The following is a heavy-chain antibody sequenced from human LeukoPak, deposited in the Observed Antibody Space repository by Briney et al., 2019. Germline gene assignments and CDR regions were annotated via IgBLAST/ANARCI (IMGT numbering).Heavy chain of an antibody. CDR1: GFSFSGYE. Sequence: GGSLRLSCAASGFSFSGYEMNWVRQAPGRGLEWVSGINWNGGSTGYADSVKVRFTISRANAKNSLYLQMNSLRAEEDTALYYCARDAPTVGVDSWGQGTLVTVSS. V-gene: IGHV3-20*04. J-gene: IGHJ4*02. CDR3: ARDAPTVGVDS. CDR2: INWNGGST.